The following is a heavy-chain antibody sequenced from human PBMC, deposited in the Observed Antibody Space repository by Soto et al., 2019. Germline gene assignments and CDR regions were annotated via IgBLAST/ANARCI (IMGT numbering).Heavy chain of an antibody. V-gene: IGHV3-30-3*01. J-gene: IGHJ6*02. CDR2: ISYDGSNK. D-gene: IGHD3-3*01. Sequence: PGGSLRLSCAASGFTFSSYAMHWVRQAPGKGLEWVAVISYDGSNKYYADSVKGRFTISRDNSKNTPYLQMNSLRAEDTAVYYCARDFNYDFWSGYSAMDVWGQGTTVTVSS. CDR3: ARDFNYDFWSGYSAMDV. CDR1: GFTFSSYA.